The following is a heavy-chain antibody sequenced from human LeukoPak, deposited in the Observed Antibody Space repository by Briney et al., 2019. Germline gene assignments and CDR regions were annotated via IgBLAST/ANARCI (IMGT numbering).Heavy chain of an antibody. Sequence: GGSLRLSCAASGFTFSDYYMSWIRQAPGKGLEWVSYISSSGSTIYYADSVKGRFTISRDNAENSLYLQMNSLRAEDTAVYYCAREGLAYCGGDCYSNAFDIWGQGTMVTVSS. CDR1: GFTFSDYY. J-gene: IGHJ3*02. V-gene: IGHV3-11*01. CDR3: AREGLAYCGGDCYSNAFDI. CDR2: ISSSGSTI. D-gene: IGHD2-21*01.